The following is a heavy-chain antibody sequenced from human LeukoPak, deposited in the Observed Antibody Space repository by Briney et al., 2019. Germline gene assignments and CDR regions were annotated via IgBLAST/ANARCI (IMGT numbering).Heavy chain of an antibody. V-gene: IGHV4-39*01. CDR1: GGSISSSSYY. CDR3: ARHLRWLPVDY. J-gene: IGHJ4*02. D-gene: IGHD4-23*01. Sequence: SETLSLTCTVSGGSISSSSYYWGWIRQPPGKGLEWIGSIYYSGSTYYNPSLKSRVTISVDTSKNQFSLKLSSVTAADTAVYYCARHLRWLPVDYWGQGTLVTVSS. CDR2: IYYSGST.